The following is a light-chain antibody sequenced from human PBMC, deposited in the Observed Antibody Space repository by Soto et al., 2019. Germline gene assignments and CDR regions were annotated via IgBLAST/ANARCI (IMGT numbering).Light chain of an antibody. CDR3: QQSSTTPLIT. J-gene: IGKJ5*01. CDR2: AAS. V-gene: IGKV1-39*01. Sequence: DIQLTQSPSSLSASVGDRVTITCRASQSISNYLNWYQQKPGKAPKLLIHAASSLQSGVPSRFSGSGSGTDFTLTISSLQPEDFATYYCQQSSTTPLITFGQGTRLETK. CDR1: QSISNY.